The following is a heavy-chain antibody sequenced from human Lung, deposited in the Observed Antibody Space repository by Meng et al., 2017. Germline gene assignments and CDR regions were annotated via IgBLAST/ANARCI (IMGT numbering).Heavy chain of an antibody. CDR2: IYPGDSDT. J-gene: IGHJ4*02. Sequence: GESLKISCKGSGYSFTSYWIGWVRQMPGKGLEWMGIIYPGDSDTRYSPSFQGQVTISADKSIGTAYLQWSSLKASDTAMYYCARHTYYYDSSGYYFSGGLDYWGQGTLVTVSS. V-gene: IGHV5-51*01. CDR3: ARHTYYYDSSGYYFSGGLDY. D-gene: IGHD3-22*01. CDR1: GYSFTSYW.